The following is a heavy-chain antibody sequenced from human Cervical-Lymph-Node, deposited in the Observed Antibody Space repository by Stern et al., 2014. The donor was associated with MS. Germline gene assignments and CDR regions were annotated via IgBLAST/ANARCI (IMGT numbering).Heavy chain of an antibody. Sequence: VKLVESGAEVKKPGSSVKVSCKISGGSFTNYALNWVRQAPGQGLEWMGGIIPILDAADFAQNFQGRVTITADESTNTTYMELSSLKSEDTAVYYCARGSVYYDFWSTYYGHYELWGQGTLVTVSS. V-gene: IGHV1-69*01. D-gene: IGHD3-3*01. CDR3: ARGSVYYDFWSTYYGHYEL. CDR2: IIPILDAA. J-gene: IGHJ4*02. CDR1: GGSFTNYA.